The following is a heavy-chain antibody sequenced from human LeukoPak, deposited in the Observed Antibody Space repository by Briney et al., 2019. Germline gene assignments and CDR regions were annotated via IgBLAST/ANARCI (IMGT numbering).Heavy chain of an antibody. CDR3: ATGRYYDSSGYGAFDI. J-gene: IGHJ3*02. Sequence: GASVKVSCKASGGTFSSYAISWVRQAPGQGLEWMGGIIPIFGTANYAQKFQGRVTITTDESTSTAYMELSSLRSEDTAVYYCATGRYYDSSGYGAFDIWGQGTMVTVSS. D-gene: IGHD3-22*01. V-gene: IGHV1-69*05. CDR1: GGTFSSYA. CDR2: IIPIFGTA.